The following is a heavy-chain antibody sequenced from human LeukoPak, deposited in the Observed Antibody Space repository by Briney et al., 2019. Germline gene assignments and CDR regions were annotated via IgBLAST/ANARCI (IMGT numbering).Heavy chain of an antibody. CDR1: GFMFGTYA. Sequence: GRSLRPSCAASGFMFGTYAMTSVRQTPGKGLEWVSVVSGSGDSTTYADSVKGRFTISRDTSRDTVFLQMTSLRDEDTAVYYCAKSRNPFIGGAECLQHWGQGTLVTVSS. CDR3: AKSRNPFIGGAECLQH. J-gene: IGHJ1*01. CDR2: VSGSGDST. D-gene: IGHD3-16*01. V-gene: IGHV3-23*01.